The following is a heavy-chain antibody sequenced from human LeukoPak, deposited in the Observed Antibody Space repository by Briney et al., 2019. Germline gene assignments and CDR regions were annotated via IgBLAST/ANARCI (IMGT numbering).Heavy chain of an antibody. V-gene: IGHV4-34*01. J-gene: IGHJ4*02. Sequence: PSETLSLTCAVYGGSFSGYYWSWIHQPPGKGLEWIGEINHSGSTNYNPSLKSRVTISVDTSKNQFSLKLSSVTAADTAVYYCAILRQYYYDSSGYHDWGQGTLVTVSS. D-gene: IGHD3-22*01. CDR3: AILRQYYYDSSGYHD. CDR1: GGSFSGYY. CDR2: INHSGST.